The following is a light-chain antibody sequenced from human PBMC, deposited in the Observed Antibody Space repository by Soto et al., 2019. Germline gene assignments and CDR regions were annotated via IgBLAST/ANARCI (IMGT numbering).Light chain of an antibody. CDR2: GAS. Sequence: EIVMTQSPATLSVSPGERATLSCRASQSVSSNLAWYQQKPGQAPRLLIYGASTRATGIPARFSGSGSGTELTLTISSLPSEDCAVYYCQQYNNWPPWTFGQGTKVEIE. J-gene: IGKJ1*01. CDR1: QSVSSN. V-gene: IGKV3-15*01. CDR3: QQYNNWPPWT.